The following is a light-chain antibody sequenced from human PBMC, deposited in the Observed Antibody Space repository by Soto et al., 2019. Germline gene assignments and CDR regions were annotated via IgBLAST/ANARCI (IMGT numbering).Light chain of an antibody. V-gene: IGLV1-44*01. J-gene: IGLJ3*02. CDR1: RSNIGSQV. CDR2: NNN. CDR3: ATWDASLDGPV. Sequence: QSVLTQPPSASGTPGQKVTISCSGSRSNIGSQVVNWFQHVQGTAPKLLMYNNNERRSGVPARVSGSKSDTSASLAISGLQSEDEADYYCATWDASLDGPVFGGGTKLTVL.